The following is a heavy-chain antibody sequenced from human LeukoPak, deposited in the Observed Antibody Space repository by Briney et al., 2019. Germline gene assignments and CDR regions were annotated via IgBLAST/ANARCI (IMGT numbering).Heavy chain of an antibody. CDR2: ISSSSSYI. V-gene: IGHV3-21*01. Sequence: VRCLRLSCATSGFTLSSYSMKCGRQAPRKRPEWVSSISSSSSYIYYADSVKGRFTISRDNAKNSLYLQMNSLRAEDTAVYYCARDQNPYGSGSYWGYWGQGTLVTVSS. CDR3: ARDQNPYGSGSYWGY. D-gene: IGHD3-10*01. J-gene: IGHJ4*02. CDR1: GFTLSSYS.